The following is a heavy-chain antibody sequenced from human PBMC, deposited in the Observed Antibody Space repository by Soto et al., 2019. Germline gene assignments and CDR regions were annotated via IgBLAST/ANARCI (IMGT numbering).Heavy chain of an antibody. V-gene: IGHV1-18*01. CDR2: ISAYNGNT. CDR3: ARVYYDILTGYQKYFDY. J-gene: IGHJ4*02. D-gene: IGHD3-9*01. Sequence: ASVKVSCKASGYTFTSYGISWVRQAPGQGLEWMGWISAYNGNTNYAQKLQGRVTMTTDTSTSTAYMELRSLRSDDTAVYYCARVYYDILTGYQKYFDYWGQGTLVTVSS. CDR1: GYTFTSYG.